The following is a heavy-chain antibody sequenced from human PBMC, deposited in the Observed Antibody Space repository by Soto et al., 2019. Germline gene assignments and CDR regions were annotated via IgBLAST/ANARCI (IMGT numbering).Heavy chain of an antibody. CDR1: GYTFTGHY. V-gene: IGHV1-2*02. CDR2: INPISGDT. D-gene: IGHD2-2*01. CDR3: ARVRRSPYAMAV. Sequence: QVQLVQSGAEVKKPGASVKVSCKASGYTFTGHYIHWVRQAPGQGLEWMGWINPISGDTEYAQKFQGRVTMTRDTSISTAYMDLRSLISDDTAVYYCARVRRSPYAMAVCCQGTTVTVS. J-gene: IGHJ6*02.